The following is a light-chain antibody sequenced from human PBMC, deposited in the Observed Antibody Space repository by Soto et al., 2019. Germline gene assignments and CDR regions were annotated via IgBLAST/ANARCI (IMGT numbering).Light chain of an antibody. V-gene: IGLV2-14*03. J-gene: IGLJ1*01. CDR3: SSYTSSFKLAV. CDR1: SSDVGGYNY. CDR2: DVS. Sequence: QSALTQPASVSGSHGQSITIFCTGTSSDVGGYNYVSWYQQHPGSAPKLMIYDVSSRPSGVSNRFSGSKSGNTASLTISGLQAEDEADYYCSSYTSSFKLAVFGSGTKVTVL.